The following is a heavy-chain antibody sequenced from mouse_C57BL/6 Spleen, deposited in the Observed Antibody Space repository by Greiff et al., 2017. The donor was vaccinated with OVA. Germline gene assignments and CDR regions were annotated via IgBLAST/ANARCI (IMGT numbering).Heavy chain of an antibody. Sequence: QVQLQQPGAELVKPGASVKMSCKASGYTFTSYWITWVKQRPGQGLEWIGDIYPGSGSTNYNEKFKSKATLTVDTSSSTAYMQLSSLTSEDSAVYYCAREGLGYDAWFAYWGQGTLVTVSA. CDR1: GYTFTSYW. J-gene: IGHJ3*01. CDR3: AREGLGYDAWFAY. CDR2: IYPGSGST. V-gene: IGHV1-55*01. D-gene: IGHD2-2*01.